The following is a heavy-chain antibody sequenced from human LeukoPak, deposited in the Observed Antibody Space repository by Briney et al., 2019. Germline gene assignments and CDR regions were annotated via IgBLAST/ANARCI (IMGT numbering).Heavy chain of an antibody. CDR3: AASDYGEFSS. J-gene: IGHJ4*02. D-gene: IGHD4-17*01. CDR1: GYTLTELS. V-gene: IGHV1-24*01. Sequence: ASVTVSCTVSGYTLTELSMHWVRQAPGKGLEWMGGFDPEDGETIYAQKFQGRVTMTEDTSTDTAYMELSSLRSEDTAVYYCAASDYGEFSSWGQGTLVTVSS. CDR2: FDPEDGET.